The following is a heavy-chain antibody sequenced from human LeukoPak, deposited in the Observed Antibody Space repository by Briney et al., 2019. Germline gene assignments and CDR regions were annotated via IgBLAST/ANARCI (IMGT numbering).Heavy chain of an antibody. CDR1: GFTFSSYA. J-gene: IGHJ4*02. D-gene: IGHD3-10*01. Sequence: GGSLRLSCAASGFTFSSYAMSWVRQAPGKGLEWVSDISGSGGSTYYADSVKGRFTISRDNSKNTLYLQMNSLRAEDTAVYYCAKDDAWLRFGEWSQGTLVTVSS. CDR3: AKDDAWLRFGE. CDR2: ISGSGGST. V-gene: IGHV3-23*01.